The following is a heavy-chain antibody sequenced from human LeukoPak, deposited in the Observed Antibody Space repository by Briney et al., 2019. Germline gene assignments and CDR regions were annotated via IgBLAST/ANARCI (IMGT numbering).Heavy chain of an antibody. CDR1: GGSFSGYY. CDR3: ARRRGYSYGNGPLNY. D-gene: IGHD5-18*01. J-gene: IGHJ4*02. V-gene: IGHV4-34*01. Sequence: PSETLSLTCAVYGGSFSGYYWSWIRQPPGKGLEWIGEINHSGSTNYNPSLKSRVTISVDTSKNQFSLKLSSVTAADTAVYYCARRRGYSYGNGPLNYWGQGTLVTVSS. CDR2: INHSGST.